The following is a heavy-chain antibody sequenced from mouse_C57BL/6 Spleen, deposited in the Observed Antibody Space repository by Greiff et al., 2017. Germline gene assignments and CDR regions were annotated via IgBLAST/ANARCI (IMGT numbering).Heavy chain of an antibody. Sequence: EVQLQQSGPGLVKPSQSLSLTCSVTGYSITSGYYWNWIRQFPGNKLEWMGYISYDGSNNYNPSLKNRISITRDTSKNQFFLKLNSVTTEDTATYYCARGGGWLLGLDYWGQGTTLTVSS. V-gene: IGHV3-6*01. CDR3: ARGGGWLLGLDY. CDR2: ISYDGSN. CDR1: GYSITSGYY. D-gene: IGHD2-3*01. J-gene: IGHJ2*01.